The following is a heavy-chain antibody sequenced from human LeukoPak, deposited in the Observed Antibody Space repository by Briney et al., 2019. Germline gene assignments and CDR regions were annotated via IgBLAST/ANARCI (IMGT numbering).Heavy chain of an antibody. D-gene: IGHD3-9*01. V-gene: IGHV4-38-2*02. CDR1: GYSISRGYH. CDR3: ARVDWLPDY. Sequence: SETLSLTCTVSGYSISRGYHWGWIRQAPGKGLEWIGCIHRSGSTYYNPSLESRLTISVDTSDNQFSLKLSSVTAADTAVYYCARVDWLPDYWGQGTLVTVSS. CDR2: IHRSGST. J-gene: IGHJ4*02.